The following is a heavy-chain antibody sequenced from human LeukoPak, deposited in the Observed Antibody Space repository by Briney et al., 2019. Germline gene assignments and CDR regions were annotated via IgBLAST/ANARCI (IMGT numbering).Heavy chain of an antibody. D-gene: IGHD5-18*01. CDR3: ARVRVDTAVGRWSDP. V-gene: IGHV4-34*01. J-gene: IGHJ5*02. CDR1: SFRGYY. Sequence: SFRGYYWGWIRQPPGKGLEWIGEKSHTGDTYYNPSLKSRLTMSVDTSKSQFSLRLTSVTAADTAVYYCARVRVDTAVGRWSDPWGQGTLVTVSS. CDR2: KSHTGDT.